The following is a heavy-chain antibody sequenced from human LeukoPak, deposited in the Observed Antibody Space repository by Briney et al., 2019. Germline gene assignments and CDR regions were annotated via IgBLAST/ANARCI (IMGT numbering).Heavy chain of an antibody. V-gene: IGHV4-34*01. Sequence: SETLSLTCAVYGGSFSDYWNWIRQPPGKGLEWIGEINHSGSTNYNPSLKSRVTISVDTSKNQFSLKLSSVTAADTAVYFCARGPYSYDSSGAFDIWGQGTMVTVSS. CDR1: GGSFSDY. CDR2: INHSGST. J-gene: IGHJ3*02. CDR3: ARGPYSYDSSGAFDI. D-gene: IGHD3-22*01.